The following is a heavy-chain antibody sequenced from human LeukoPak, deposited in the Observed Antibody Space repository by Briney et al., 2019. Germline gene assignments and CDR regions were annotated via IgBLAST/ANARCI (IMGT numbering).Heavy chain of an antibody. Sequence: RTGGSLRLSCAASGFPFSTYGLHWVRQAPGKGLEWVAVTHADAIHGNNKYYADSVKGRFTISRDNSKNTFYLQMDSLRAEDTAVYFCVTGGGYYYDHWGQGTLVIVSS. J-gene: IGHJ4*02. CDR1: GFPFSTYG. V-gene: IGHV3-30*02. CDR3: VTGGGYYYDH. D-gene: IGHD3-22*01. CDR2: THADAIHGNNK.